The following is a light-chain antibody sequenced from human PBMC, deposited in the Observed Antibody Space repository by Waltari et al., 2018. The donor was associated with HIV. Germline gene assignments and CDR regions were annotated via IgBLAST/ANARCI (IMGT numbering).Light chain of an antibody. J-gene: IGKJ5*01. V-gene: IGKV1-33*01. CDR1: QDITNL. CDR2: DAS. CDR3: QQYSHFVT. Sequence: DIQMTQSPSSLSASVGDRVTITCQAGQDITNLLNWYHQKPGKSPKLLIYDASNLETGVPLMFSGRGSETYVTFTIYSLQPEDIGTYYCQQYSHFVTFGQGTRLEI.